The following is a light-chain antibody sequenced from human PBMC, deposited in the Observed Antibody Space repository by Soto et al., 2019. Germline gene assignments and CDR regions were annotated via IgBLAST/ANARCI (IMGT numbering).Light chain of an antibody. J-gene: IGLJ3*02. CDR1: GSNLGAGYD. Sequence: QLVLTQPPSVSGAPGQRVTISCTGSGSNLGAGYDVHWYQQLPGKAPKILIYGNINRPSGVPDRFSGSRSGTSASLAITGLQTGDEADYYCGTWESNQGVFGGGTKLNVL. V-gene: IGLV1-40*01. CDR3: GTWESNQGV. CDR2: GNI.